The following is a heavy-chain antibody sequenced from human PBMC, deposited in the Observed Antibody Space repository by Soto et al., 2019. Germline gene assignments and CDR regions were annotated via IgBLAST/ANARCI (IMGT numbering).Heavy chain of an antibody. CDR3: SRGNDAYKGGRT. CDR1: DGSLSDDY. CDR2: IHPSGST. Sequence: QVQLQQWGAGLLKPSETLSLTCAVYDGSLSDDYYTWTRQSPGKGLEWIGEIHPSGSTYYNPFLKTRVTLSQDTSKNQFSLTVISVTAADTGEYYCSRGNDAYKGGRTWGQGTLVTVSS. D-gene: IGHD1-1*01. J-gene: IGHJ5*02. V-gene: IGHV4-34*02.